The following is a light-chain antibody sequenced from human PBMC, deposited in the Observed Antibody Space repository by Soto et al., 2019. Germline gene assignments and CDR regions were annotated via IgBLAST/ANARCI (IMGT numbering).Light chain of an antibody. CDR2: KAS. CDR3: QHYNSYSEA. V-gene: IGKV1-5*03. J-gene: IGKJ1*01. Sequence: DIQLTQSPSTLSRSVGDRVTIACRASQTISSWLAWYQQKPGKAPKLLIYKASTLKSGVPSRFSGSGSGTEFTLYISSLQPDDFATYYCQHYNSYSEAFGQVTKVDIK. CDR1: QTISSW.